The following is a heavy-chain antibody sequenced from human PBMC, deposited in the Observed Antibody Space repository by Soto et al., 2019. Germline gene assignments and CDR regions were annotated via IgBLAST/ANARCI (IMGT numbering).Heavy chain of an antibody. CDR2: IYYGGST. Sequence: QVQLHESGPGLVKPSETLSLTCTVSGGSISGYYWRWIRQPPGKGLEWIGYIYYGGSTNYNPSLKSRVTISVDTSKSQFSLSLSSLTAADTAVYYCARKYCSSTRCYQYFYYWGQGTLVTVSS. CDR1: GGSISGYY. J-gene: IGHJ4*02. V-gene: IGHV4-59*08. CDR3: ARKYCSSTRCYQYFYY. D-gene: IGHD2-2*01.